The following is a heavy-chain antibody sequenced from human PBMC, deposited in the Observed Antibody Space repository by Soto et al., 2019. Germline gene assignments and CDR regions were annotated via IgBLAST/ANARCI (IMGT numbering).Heavy chain of an antibody. V-gene: IGHV3-30-3*01. Sequence: QVQLVESGGGVVQPGRSLRLSCAASGFTFSNNAMDWVRQAPGKGLEWVAVISYDGSNKYIAESVKGRFTISRDNSKNTLFLQMNSLRAEDTAVYYCARGTTTSACSAMDVWGHGTTVTVTS. J-gene: IGHJ6*02. CDR2: ISYDGSNK. CDR1: GFTFSNNA. D-gene: IGHD1-1*01. CDR3: ARGTTTSACSAMDV.